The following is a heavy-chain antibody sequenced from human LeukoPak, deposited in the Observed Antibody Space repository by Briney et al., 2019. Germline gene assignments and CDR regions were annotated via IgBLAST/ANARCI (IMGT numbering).Heavy chain of an antibody. CDR3: ARDHLWQQPDAFDI. Sequence: GGSLRLSCAASGFSVSSYYVTWVRQAPGKGLEWVSVIYSDGSTCYADSVRGRFTISRDNSKNALYLQMNSLRAEDTAVYYCARDHLWQQPDAFDIWGRGTMVIVSS. V-gene: IGHV3-66*01. D-gene: IGHD6-13*01. CDR1: GFSVSSYY. J-gene: IGHJ3*02. CDR2: IYSDGST.